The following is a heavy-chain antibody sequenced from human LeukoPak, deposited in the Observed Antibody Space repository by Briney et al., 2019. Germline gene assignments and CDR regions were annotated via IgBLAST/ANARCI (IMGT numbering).Heavy chain of an antibody. Sequence: SETLSLTGTGSGYSISSGDYWGWIRPTPGKGLGWIWYIYHGGRTDYNPSLKSRVTISVDTSKNQFSLKLTSVTPADTAVYYCARAVVSLDWLPLFDYWGQGTLVTVSS. CDR1: GYSISSGDY. V-gene: IGHV4-38-2*02. D-gene: IGHD3-9*01. CDR2: IYHGGRT. J-gene: IGHJ4*02. CDR3: ARAVVSLDWLPLFDY.